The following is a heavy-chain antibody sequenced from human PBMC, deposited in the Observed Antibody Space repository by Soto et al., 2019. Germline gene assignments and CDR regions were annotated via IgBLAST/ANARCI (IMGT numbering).Heavy chain of an antibody. D-gene: IGHD6-6*01. CDR3: ATYSSSLFAGRMFDP. Sequence: QVQLVQSGAEVKKPGASVKVSCKASGYTFTSYGISWVRQAPGHGLEWMGWISAYNGNTNYAQKLQGRVTMTTDTSTSTAYMELRSLRSDDTAVYYCATYSSSLFAGRMFDPWGQGTLVTVSS. V-gene: IGHV1-18*01. J-gene: IGHJ5*02. CDR1: GYTFTSYG. CDR2: ISAYNGNT.